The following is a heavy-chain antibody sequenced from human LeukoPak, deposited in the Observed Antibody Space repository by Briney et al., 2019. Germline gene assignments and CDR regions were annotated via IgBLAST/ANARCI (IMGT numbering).Heavy chain of an antibody. CDR2: MYYSGST. V-gene: IGHV4-39*01. D-gene: IGHD6-13*01. Sequence: SETLSLTCSVSGDSISSSSYYWGWIRQSPGKGLEWIGSMYYSGSTYYNPSLKSRVTISVDTSKNQFSLKVSSVTAADTAVYYCARLVPYSSNWYFDYWGQGTLVTVSS. CDR1: GDSISSSSYY. CDR3: ARLVPYSSNWYFDY. J-gene: IGHJ4*02.